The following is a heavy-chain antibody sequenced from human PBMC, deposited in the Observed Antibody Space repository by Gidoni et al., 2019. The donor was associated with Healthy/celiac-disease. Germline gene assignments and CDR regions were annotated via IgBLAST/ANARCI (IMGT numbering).Heavy chain of an antibody. J-gene: IGHJ6*03. D-gene: IGHD5-12*01. CDR2: IYYSGST. CDR1: GGSISSSSYY. V-gene: IGHV4-39*01. Sequence: TVSGGSISSSSYYWGWIRQPPGKWLEWIGSIYYSGSTYYNPSLKSRVTISVDTSKKQFSLKLSSVTAADTAVYYCARSTREMATISYYYYYYMDVWGKGTTVTVSS. CDR3: ARSTREMATISYYYYYYMDV.